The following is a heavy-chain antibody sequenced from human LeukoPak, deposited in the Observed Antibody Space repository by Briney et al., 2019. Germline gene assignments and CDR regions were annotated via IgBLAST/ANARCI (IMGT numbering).Heavy chain of an antibody. J-gene: IGHJ4*02. Sequence: SVKVSCKASGGTFSSYAISWVRQAPGQGLEWMGGIIPIFGTANYAQKFQGRVTITTDESTSTAYMELSSRRSEDTAVYYCARSSDYDILTGYTFFDYWGQGTLVTVSS. CDR1: GGTFSSYA. CDR3: ARSSDYDILTGYTFFDY. D-gene: IGHD3-9*01. V-gene: IGHV1-69*05. CDR2: IIPIFGTA.